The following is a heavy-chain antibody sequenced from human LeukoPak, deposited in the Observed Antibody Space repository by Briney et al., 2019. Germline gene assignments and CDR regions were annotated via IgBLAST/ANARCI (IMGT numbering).Heavy chain of an antibody. D-gene: IGHD3-3*01. J-gene: IGHJ4*02. CDR3: ARGITIFGVVEYYFDY. CDR2: IYYSGST. V-gene: IGHV4-59*01. Sequence: PSETLSLTCTVSGGSISSYYWSWIRQPPGKGLEWIGYIYYSGSTNYNPSLKSRVTISVDTSKNQFSLKLSSVTAADTAVYYCARGITIFGVVEYYFDYWGQGTLVTVSS. CDR1: GGSISSYY.